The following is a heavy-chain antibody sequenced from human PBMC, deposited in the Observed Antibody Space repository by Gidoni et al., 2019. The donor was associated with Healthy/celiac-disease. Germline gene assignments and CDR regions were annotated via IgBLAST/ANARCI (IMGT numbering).Heavy chain of an antibody. CDR3: ARGDIVVVPAAAIYYYDYGMDV. CDR2: INPNSGGT. D-gene: IGHD2-2*01. V-gene: IGHV1-2*02. Sequence: QVQLVQSGAEVKKPGASVKVSCKASGYTFTGYYMHWVRQAPGQGRDWMGWINPNSGGTNYAQKLQGSVTMTRDTSISTAYMELSRLRSDDTAVYYCARGDIVVVPAAAIYYYDYGMDVWGQGTTVTVSS. CDR1: GYTFTGYY. J-gene: IGHJ6*02.